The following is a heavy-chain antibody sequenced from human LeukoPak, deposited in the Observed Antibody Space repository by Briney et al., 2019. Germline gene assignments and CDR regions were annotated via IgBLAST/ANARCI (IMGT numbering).Heavy chain of an antibody. V-gene: IGHV1-2*02. D-gene: IGHD3-10*01. CDR1: GYTFTGYY. Sequence: ASVKVSCKASGYTFTGYYMHWVRQAPGQGLEWMGWINPNSGGTNYAQKFQGRVTMTRDTSISTAYMELSRLRSDDTAVYYCARAHYYGSGSYNWFDPWGQGTLVTVSS. J-gene: IGHJ5*02. CDR3: ARAHYYGSGSYNWFDP. CDR2: INPNSGGT.